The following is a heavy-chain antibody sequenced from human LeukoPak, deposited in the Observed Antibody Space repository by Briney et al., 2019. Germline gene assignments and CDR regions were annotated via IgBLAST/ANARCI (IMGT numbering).Heavy chain of an antibody. Sequence: PSETLSLTCTVSGASFNSDDQYWNWIRQSPGKGLEWIGSIHPSGMLYNNPSLESRVTMSRDTSKDQFSLNLNSATAADTAVYFCSRGLDSRKLGYWGQGILVTVSS. D-gene: IGHD3-22*01. CDR3: SRGLDSRKLGY. CDR1: GASFNSDDQY. J-gene: IGHJ4*02. V-gene: IGHV4-31*03. CDR2: IHPSGML.